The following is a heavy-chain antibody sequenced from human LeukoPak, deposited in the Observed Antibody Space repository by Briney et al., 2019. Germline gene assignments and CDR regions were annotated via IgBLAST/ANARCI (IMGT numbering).Heavy chain of an antibody. J-gene: IGHJ6*02. CDR2: FYYTGST. CDR3: SRLTNYGYHYYYGMDV. V-gene: IGHV4-59*08. D-gene: IGHD3-10*01. CDR1: GGSISNYC. Sequence: SETLSLTCTVSGGSISNYCWNWVRQPPGKGLEWIGYFYYTGSTHYNPSLKSRVTISVDTSKNQFSLKLSSVTAADTAVYYCSRLTNYGYHYYYGMDVWGQGTTVTVSS.